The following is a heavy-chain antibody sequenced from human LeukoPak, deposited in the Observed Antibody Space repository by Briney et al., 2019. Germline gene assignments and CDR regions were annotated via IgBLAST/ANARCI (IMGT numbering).Heavy chain of an antibody. CDR2: IILIFGTA. CDR3: ARYGYSYGQDDFDY. J-gene: IGHJ4*02. V-gene: IGHV1-69*01. D-gene: IGHD5-18*01. Sequence: SVKVSCKASGGTFSSYAISWVRQAPGQGLECMGGIILIFGTANYAQKFQGRVTITADESTSTAYMELSSLRSEDTAVYYCARYGYSYGQDDFDYWGQGTLVTVSS. CDR1: GGTFSSYA.